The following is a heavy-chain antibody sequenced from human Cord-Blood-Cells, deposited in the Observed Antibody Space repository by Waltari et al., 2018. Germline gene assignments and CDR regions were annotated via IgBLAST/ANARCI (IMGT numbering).Heavy chain of an antibody. CDR2: ISYDGSNK. CDR1: GFTFSSYA. Sequence: QVQLVESGGGVVQPGRSLRLSCAASGFTFSSYAMHWGRQAPGKGLEWVAVISYDGSNKYYADSVKGRFTISRDNSKNTLYLQMNSLRAEDTAVYYCARGGYYDSSGYYWGHYWGQGTLVTVSS. V-gene: IGHV3-30*04. J-gene: IGHJ4*02. D-gene: IGHD3-22*01. CDR3: ARGGYYDSSGYYWGHY.